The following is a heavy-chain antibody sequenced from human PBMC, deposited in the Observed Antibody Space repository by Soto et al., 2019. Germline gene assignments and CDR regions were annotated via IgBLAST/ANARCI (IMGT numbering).Heavy chain of an antibody. CDR2: IIPIFGTA. Sequence: SVKVSCKASGGTFSSYAISWVRQAPGQGLEWMGGIIPIFGTANYAQKFQGRVTITADKSTSTAYMELSSLRSEDTAVYYCARTPKYDILTGYYKLYYYYYGMDVWGQGTTVTVSS. D-gene: IGHD3-9*01. V-gene: IGHV1-69*06. CDR1: GGTFSSYA. J-gene: IGHJ6*02. CDR3: ARTPKYDILTGYYKLYYYYYGMDV.